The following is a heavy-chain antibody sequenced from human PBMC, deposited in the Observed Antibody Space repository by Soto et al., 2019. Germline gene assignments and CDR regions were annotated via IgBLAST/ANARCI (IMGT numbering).Heavy chain of an antibody. Sequence: PGGSLRLSCAASGFTFSSYAMHWVRQAPGKGLEWVAVISYDGSNKYYADSVKGRFTISRDNSKNTLYLQMNSLRAEDTAVYYCARDRQRSDTLYYYYGMDVWGQGTTVTVSS. D-gene: IGHD6-25*01. V-gene: IGHV3-30-3*01. J-gene: IGHJ6*02. CDR1: GFTFSSYA. CDR2: ISYDGSNK. CDR3: ARDRQRSDTLYYYYGMDV.